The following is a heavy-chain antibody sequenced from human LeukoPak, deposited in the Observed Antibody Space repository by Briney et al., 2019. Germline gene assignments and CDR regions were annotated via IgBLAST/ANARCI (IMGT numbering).Heavy chain of an antibody. D-gene: IGHD2-8*01. J-gene: IGHJ4*02. CDR2: ISAYNGNT. Sequence: GASANVSCKASGYTFTSYGISWGRQAPGQGLEWMGWISAYNGNTNYAQKLQGRVTMTTDTSTSTAYMELRSLRSDDTAVYYCARDLGYCTNGVCHTRFDYWGQGTLVAVSS. V-gene: IGHV1-18*01. CDR3: ARDLGYCTNGVCHTRFDY. CDR1: GYTFTSYG.